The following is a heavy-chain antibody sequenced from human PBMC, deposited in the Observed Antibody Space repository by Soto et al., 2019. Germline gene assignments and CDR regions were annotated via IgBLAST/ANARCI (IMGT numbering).Heavy chain of an antibody. CDR3: AKTFLARYCSSSICYDPADYFDY. V-gene: IGHV3-23*01. CDR1: GFTFNNYA. D-gene: IGHD2-2*01. J-gene: IGHJ4*02. CDR2: INNGGDNI. Sequence: LRLSCAASGFTFNNYAMSWVRQAPGKGLEWVSSINNGGDNIYYADSVKGRFTISRDNSKSTLYLQMDSLRAEDTAVYYCAKTFLARYCSSSICYDPADYFDYWGQGTLVTVSS.